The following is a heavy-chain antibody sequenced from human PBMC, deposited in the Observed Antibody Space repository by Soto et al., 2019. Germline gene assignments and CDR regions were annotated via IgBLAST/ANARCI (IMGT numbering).Heavy chain of an antibody. CDR3: AKDTEYCSGGSCYSGVQGYFDY. CDR1: GFTFSSYG. V-gene: IGHV3-30*18. D-gene: IGHD2-15*01. Sequence: PGGSLRLSCAASGFTFSSYGMHGVRQAPGKGLEWVAVISYDGSNKYYADSVKGRFTISRDNSKNTLYLQMNSLRAEDTAVYYCAKDTEYCSGGSCYSGVQGYFDYWGQGTLVTVSS. CDR2: ISYDGSNK. J-gene: IGHJ4*02.